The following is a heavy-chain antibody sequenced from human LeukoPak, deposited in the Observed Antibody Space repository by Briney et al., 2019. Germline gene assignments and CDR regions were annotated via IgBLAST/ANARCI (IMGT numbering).Heavy chain of an antibody. J-gene: IGHJ4*02. CDR3: ARHYSNYVHFDY. CDR2: IHHSGST. CDR1: GYSISSGYY. D-gene: IGHD4-11*01. V-gene: IGHV4-38-2*01. Sequence: SETLSLTCAVSGYSISSGYYWGWIRQPPGKGLEWIGSIHHSGSTYYNPSLKSRVTMSVDTSKNQFSLKLSSVTAADTAVYYCARHYSNYVHFDYWGQGTLVTVSS.